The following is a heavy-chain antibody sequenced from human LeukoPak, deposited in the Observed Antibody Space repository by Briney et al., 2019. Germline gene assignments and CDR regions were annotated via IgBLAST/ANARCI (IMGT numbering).Heavy chain of an antibody. Sequence: GGSLRLSCEASGFTLSYSWMSWVRQVPGKGLEWVARIKQDGSEKYYVGSVKDRFTISRDNAKSSLYLHMNSLRAEDTAAYYCARDHFTYHYYYMDVWGKGTTVVVSS. CDR2: IKQDGSEK. D-gene: IGHD3-3*02. CDR1: GFTLSYSW. CDR3: ARDHFTYHYYYMDV. V-gene: IGHV3-7*01. J-gene: IGHJ6*03.